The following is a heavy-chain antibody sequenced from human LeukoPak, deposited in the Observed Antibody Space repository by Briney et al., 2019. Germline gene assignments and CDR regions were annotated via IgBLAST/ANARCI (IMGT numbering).Heavy chain of an antibody. D-gene: IGHD4-11*01. CDR3: ATYDYSNYFDS. J-gene: IGHJ4*02. V-gene: IGHV4-39*01. CDR2: IYHSGST. CDR1: GGSISRNRYY. Sequence: SETLSLTCTVSGGSISRNRYYWGWIRQPPGKGLEWIGSIYHSGSTYYNPSLRSRVTISVDTSKNQFSLELSSVTAADTAVYYCATYDYSNYFDSWGQGTLVTVSS.